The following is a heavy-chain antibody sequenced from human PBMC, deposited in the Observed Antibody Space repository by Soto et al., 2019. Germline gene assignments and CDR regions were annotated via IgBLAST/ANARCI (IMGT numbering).Heavy chain of an antibody. CDR2: IYWNDDK. J-gene: IGHJ4*02. D-gene: IGHD1-26*01. V-gene: IGHV2-5*01. Sequence: SGPTLVNPTQTLTLTCTFSGFSLSTSGVGVGWIRQPPGKALEWLALIYWNDDKRYSPSLKSRLTITKDTSKNQVVLTMTNMDPVDTATYYCAHRQPELPTTKAGYYFDYWGRGTLVTVSS. CDR3: AHRQPELPTTKAGYYFDY. CDR1: GFSLSTSGVG.